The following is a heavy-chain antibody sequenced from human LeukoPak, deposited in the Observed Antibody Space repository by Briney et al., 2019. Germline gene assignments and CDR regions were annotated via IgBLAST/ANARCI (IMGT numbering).Heavy chain of an antibody. D-gene: IGHD2-21*02. CDR2: IYTSGST. CDR1: GGSISSYY. V-gene: IGHV4-4*07. J-gene: IGHJ4*02. Sequence: SETLSLTCTVSGGSISSYYWSWIRQPAGRGLEWIGRIYTSGSTNYNPSLKSRVTMSVDTSKNQFSLKLSSVTAADTAVYYCARTYCGGDCYYFDYWGQGTLVTVPS. CDR3: ARTYCGGDCYYFDY.